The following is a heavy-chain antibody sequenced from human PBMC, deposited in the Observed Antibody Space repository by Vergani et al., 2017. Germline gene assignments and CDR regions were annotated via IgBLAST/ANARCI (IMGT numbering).Heavy chain of an antibody. J-gene: IGHJ4*02. D-gene: IGHD3-22*01. CDR3: ARLYGRDSSGNKYFDY. Sequence: EVQLVQSGAEVKKPGESLKISCQLSGYSFTNYWIGWVRQMPGKGLEWMGIIHPADSDTRYSPSFQGQVTISVDKSISTAYLQRSSLRASDSAMYYCARLYGRDSSGNKYFDYWGQGTLVTVSS. CDR1: GYSFTNYW. CDR2: IHPADSDT. V-gene: IGHV5-51*01.